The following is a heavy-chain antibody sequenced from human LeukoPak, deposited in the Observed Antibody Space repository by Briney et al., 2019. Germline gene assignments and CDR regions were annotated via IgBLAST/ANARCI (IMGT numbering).Heavy chain of an antibody. Sequence: ASVKVSCKASGYTFTGYYMHWVRQAPGQGLEWMGWINPNSGGTNYAQKFQGRVTMTRDTSISTAYMELSRLRSDDTAVYYCAKEGAMFFQYFDLWGRGTLVTVSS. V-gene: IGHV1-2*02. CDR3: AKEGAMFFQYFDL. CDR1: GYTFTGYY. D-gene: IGHD3/OR15-3a*01. CDR2: INPNSGGT. J-gene: IGHJ2*01.